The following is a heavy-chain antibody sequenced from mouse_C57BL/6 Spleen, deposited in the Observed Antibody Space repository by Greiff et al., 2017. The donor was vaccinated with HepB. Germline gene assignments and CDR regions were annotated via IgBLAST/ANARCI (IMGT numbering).Heavy chain of an antibody. V-gene: IGHV1-76*01. CDR2: IYPGSGNT. J-gene: IGHJ3*01. CDR3: AREDYGPTAWFAY. CDR1: GYTFTDYY. Sequence: VQLQQSGAELVRPGASVKLSCKASGYTFTDYYINWVKQRPGQGLEWIARIYPGSGNTYYNEKFKGKATLTAEKSSSTAYMQLSSLTSEDSAVYFCAREDYGPTAWFAYWGQGTLVTVSA. D-gene: IGHD1-1*01.